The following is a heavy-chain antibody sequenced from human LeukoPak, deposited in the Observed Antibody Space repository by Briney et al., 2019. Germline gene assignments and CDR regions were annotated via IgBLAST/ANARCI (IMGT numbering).Heavy chain of an antibody. CDR1: GGSFSGYY. Sequence: SETLSLTCAVYGGSFSGYYWSWIRQPPGKGLEWIGEINHSGSTNYNPSLKSRVTISVDTSKNQFSLKLSSVTAADTAVYYCARGVGATYHWGQGTLVTVSS. V-gene: IGHV4-34*01. CDR2: INHSGST. D-gene: IGHD1-26*01. CDR3: ARGVGATYH. J-gene: IGHJ5*02.